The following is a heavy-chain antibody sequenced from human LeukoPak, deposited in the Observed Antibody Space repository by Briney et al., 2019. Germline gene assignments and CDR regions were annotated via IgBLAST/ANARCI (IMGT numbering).Heavy chain of an antibody. CDR3: AKGDGNYGTDG. CDR2: ISGRVGGT. J-gene: IGHJ6*02. Sequence: RGSLRLSSAPSGFTSRSYTMSWGRETPGEGVGRVSAISGRVGGTYSADSVKGRFTISRDNSKNTLYLQMNSLRAEDTAVYYCAKGDGNYGTDGWGQGTTVTVSS. V-gene: IGHV3-23*01. CDR1: GFTSRSYT.